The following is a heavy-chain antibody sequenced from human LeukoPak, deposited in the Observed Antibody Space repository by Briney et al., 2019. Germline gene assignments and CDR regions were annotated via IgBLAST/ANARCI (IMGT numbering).Heavy chain of an antibody. J-gene: IGHJ4*02. CDR2: IYYSGST. CDR3: ARRIAARPFDY. CDR1: GGSISDYY. D-gene: IGHD6-6*01. Sequence: SETLSLTCTVSGGSISDYYWSWIRQPPGKGLEWIGYIYYSGSTNYSPSLKSRVTMSVDTSKNQFSLKLSSVTAADTAVYYCARRIAARPFDYWGQGTLVTVSS. V-gene: IGHV4-59*08.